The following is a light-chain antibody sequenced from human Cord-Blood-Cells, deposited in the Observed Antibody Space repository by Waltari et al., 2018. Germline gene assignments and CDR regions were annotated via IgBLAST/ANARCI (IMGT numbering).Light chain of an antibody. Sequence: SYELTQPPSVSVSPGQTASITCSVDKLGAKYACWYQQKPGQSPVLVIYQDSKRPSGIPERFSGSNSGNTATLTISGTQAMDEADYYCQAWDSSTVVFGGGTKLTVL. CDR2: QDS. CDR3: QAWDSSTVV. J-gene: IGLJ2*01. V-gene: IGLV3-1*01. CDR1: KLGAKY.